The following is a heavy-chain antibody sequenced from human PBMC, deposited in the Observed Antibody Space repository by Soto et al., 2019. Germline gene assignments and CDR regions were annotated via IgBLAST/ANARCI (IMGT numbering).Heavy chain of an antibody. D-gene: IGHD1-1*01. CDR3: ANGHDNYFYYGMDV. V-gene: IGHV5-51*03. CDR2: IYPGDSDT. Sequence: GESLKISCKGSGYSFTSYWIGWVRLMPGKGLEWMGIIYPGDSDTRYSPSFQGQVTISADKSISTAYLQWSSLTFDDTAIYFCANGHDNYFYYGMDVWDQGTTVTVSS. J-gene: IGHJ6*02. CDR1: GYSFTSYW.